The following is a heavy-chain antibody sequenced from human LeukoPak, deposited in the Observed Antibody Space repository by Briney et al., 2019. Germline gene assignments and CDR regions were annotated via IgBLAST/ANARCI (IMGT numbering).Heavy chain of an antibody. CDR1: GFTFSSYG. V-gene: IGHV3-33*01. CDR3: ATCIAVAGLIDY. CDR2: IWYDGSNK. D-gene: IGHD6-19*01. Sequence: GGSLRLSCAASGFTFSSYGMHWVRQAPGKGLEWVAVIWYDGSNKYYADSVKGRFTIPRDNSKNTLYLQMNSLRAEDTAVYYCATCIAVAGLIDYWGQGTLVTVSS. J-gene: IGHJ4*02.